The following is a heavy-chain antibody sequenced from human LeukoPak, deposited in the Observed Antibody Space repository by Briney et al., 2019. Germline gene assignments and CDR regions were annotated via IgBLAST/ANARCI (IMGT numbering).Heavy chain of an antibody. CDR3: ARGDSGYDYFSDC. CDR2: IYYSGTT. J-gene: IGHJ4*02. V-gene: IGHV4-31*03. CDR1: GGSISSGGYY. Sequence: SETLSLTCTVSGGSISSGGYYWSWIRQRPGKGLEWIGYIYYSGTTYYNPSLKSRVSISVDTSKNQFSLKLSSVTAADTAVYYCARGDSGYDYFSDCWGQGTLVTVSS. D-gene: IGHD5-12*01.